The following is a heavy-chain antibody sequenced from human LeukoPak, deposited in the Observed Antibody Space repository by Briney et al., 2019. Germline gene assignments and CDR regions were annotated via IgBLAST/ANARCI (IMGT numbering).Heavy chain of an antibody. V-gene: IGHV3-30*14. J-gene: IGHJ4*01. CDR1: GFTFSLYN. CDR3: VRQGGGDNCR. CDR2: ISFGGSPK. D-gene: IGHD4-23*01. Sequence: GGSLRLSCAGSGFTFSLYNMHWARQAPGKGLEWVALISFGGSPKYYADSVKGRFTVTRDESKNMMFLQMNTLRPDDTAMYYCVRQGGGDNCRWGQGALVTVSS.